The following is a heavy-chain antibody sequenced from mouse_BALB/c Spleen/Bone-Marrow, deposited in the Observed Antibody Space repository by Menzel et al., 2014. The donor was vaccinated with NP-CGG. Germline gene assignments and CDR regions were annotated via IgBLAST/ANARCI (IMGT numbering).Heavy chain of an antibody. CDR2: ISSGSSTI. CDR3: AIEGYYDY. D-gene: IGHD2-3*01. Sequence: EVMLVESGGGLVQPGGSRKLSCAASGFTFXSFGMHWVRQAPEKGLEWVAYISSGSSTIYYADTVKGRFTISRDNPKNTVFLQMTSLRSEDTAMYYCAIEGYYDYWGRDTPPTVS. J-gene: IGHJ2*01. CDR1: GFTFXSFG. V-gene: IGHV5-17*02.